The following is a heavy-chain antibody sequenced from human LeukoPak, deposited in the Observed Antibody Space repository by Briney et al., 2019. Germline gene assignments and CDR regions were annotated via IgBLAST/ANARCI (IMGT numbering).Heavy chain of an antibody. CDR3: ARYCSGGTCHQGIDY. Sequence: GESLKISCTGSGFSFTNYWIGWVRQMPGKGLEWMGIIYPGDSDTRYSPSFQGQVTISADKSIRTAFLQWISLKAADTAMYYCARYCSGGTCHQGIDYWGQGTLVTVSS. V-gene: IGHV5-51*01. CDR2: IYPGDSDT. D-gene: IGHD2-15*01. CDR1: GFSFTNYW. J-gene: IGHJ4*02.